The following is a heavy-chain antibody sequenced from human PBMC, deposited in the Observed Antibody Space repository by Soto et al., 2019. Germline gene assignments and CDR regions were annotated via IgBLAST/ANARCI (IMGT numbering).Heavy chain of an antibody. D-gene: IGHD6-19*01. Sequence: QVQLVQSGAEVKKPGSSVKVSCKASGVTFSSYTISWVRQAPGQGLEWMGRIIPILGIANYAQKFQGRVTITAAKSTSTAYMELSSLRSESTAVSYCERGQYSSGWDSGYYYGMDVWGQGTTVTVSS. V-gene: IGHV1-69*02. CDR1: GVTFSSYT. CDR3: ERGQYSSGWDSGYYYGMDV. J-gene: IGHJ6*02. CDR2: IIPILGIA.